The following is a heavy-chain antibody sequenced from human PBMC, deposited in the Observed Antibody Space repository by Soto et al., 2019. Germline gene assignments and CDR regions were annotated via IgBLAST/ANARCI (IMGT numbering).Heavy chain of an antibody. Sequence: PGVSLKISCKGSGYSFTSYWISWVRQMPGKGLEWMGRIDPSDSYTNYSPSFQGHVTISADKSISTAYLQWSSLKASDTAMYYCARHYYYDSSGSFNWFSPWGQGTLGTVAS. CDR3: ARHYYYDSSGSFNWFSP. D-gene: IGHD3-22*01. J-gene: IGHJ5*02. V-gene: IGHV5-10-1*01. CDR2: IDPSDSYT. CDR1: GYSFTSYW.